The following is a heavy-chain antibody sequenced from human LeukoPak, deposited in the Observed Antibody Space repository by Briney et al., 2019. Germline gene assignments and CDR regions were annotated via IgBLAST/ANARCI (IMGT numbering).Heavy chain of an antibody. CDR2: IYYSGST. D-gene: IGHD3-16*01. CDR3: ARFTPQGYGWGGYNRFDP. J-gene: IGHJ5*02. V-gene: IGHV4-59*01. CDR1: GGSFSGYY. Sequence: SETLSLTCAVYGGSFSGYYWNWIRQPPGKGLEWIGYIYYSGSTNYNPSLKSRVTISLDTSKNQFSLNLTSVTAADTAVYYCARFTPQGYGWGGYNRFDPWGQGTLVTVSS.